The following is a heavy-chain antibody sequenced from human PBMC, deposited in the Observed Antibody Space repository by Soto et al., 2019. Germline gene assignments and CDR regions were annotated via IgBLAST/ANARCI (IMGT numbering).Heavy chain of an antibody. CDR1: GYTFTSYG. J-gene: IGHJ4*02. D-gene: IGHD1-1*01. CDR3: ARGRYGDY. Sequence: QVHLVQSGAEVKKPGASVKVSFKASGYTFTSYGITWVRQAPGQGLEWMGWISAHNGNTDYAQKLQGRVIVTRATSTAYMELRSRRSDDTAVYYCARGRYGDYWGQ. CDR2: ISAHNGNT. V-gene: IGHV1-18*01.